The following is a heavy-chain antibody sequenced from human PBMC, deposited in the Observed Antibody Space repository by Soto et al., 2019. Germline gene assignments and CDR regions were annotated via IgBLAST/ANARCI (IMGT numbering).Heavy chain of an antibody. CDR3: APYSSYWNT. D-gene: IGHD2-15*01. Sequence: GESLKLSCKASGYTFARSSIGWVRQMPGKGLEWMGIIYPANSETTYSPSFQGQVTISADMSISTAYLQWSSLKASDTAIYYCAPYSSYWNTWGQGTLVTVST. J-gene: IGHJ5*02. V-gene: IGHV5-51*01. CDR2: IYPANSET. CDR1: GYTFARSS.